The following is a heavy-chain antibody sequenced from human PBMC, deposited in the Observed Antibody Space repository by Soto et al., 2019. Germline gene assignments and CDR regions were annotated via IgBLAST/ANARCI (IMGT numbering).Heavy chain of an antibody. J-gene: IGHJ4*02. D-gene: IGHD6-13*01. CDR2: IGGGSGST. V-gene: IGHV3-23*01. CDR1: GFTFTNYA. Sequence: LRLSCAASGFTFTNYALSWVRQAPGKGLEWVSTIGGGSGSTSYADSVKGRLSISRENSKNTLYLQMSSLRAEDTALYYCATRMDSTSWYYFVSWGQGTLVTAPQ. CDR3: ATRMDSTSWYYFVS.